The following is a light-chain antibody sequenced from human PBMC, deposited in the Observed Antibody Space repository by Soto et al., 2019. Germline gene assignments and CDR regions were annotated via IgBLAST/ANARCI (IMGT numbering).Light chain of an antibody. CDR1: SSDVGAFNY. CDR2: DVS. CDR3: NSYTSNNTYV. Sequence: SSLTQPASVSGYAGQAITISCSGTSSDVGAFNYVSWYQQHPGKAPKLMIYDVSNRPSGVSNRFSGSKSGNTASLTISGLRAEDEADYYCNSYTSNNTYVFGTGTKVTVL. V-gene: IGLV2-14*03. J-gene: IGLJ1*01.